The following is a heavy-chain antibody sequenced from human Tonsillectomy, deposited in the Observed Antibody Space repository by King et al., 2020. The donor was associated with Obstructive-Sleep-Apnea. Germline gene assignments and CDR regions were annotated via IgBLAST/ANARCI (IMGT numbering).Heavy chain of an antibody. CDR3: ARHGCYYYPFDY. CDR2: IYYSGST. D-gene: IGHD3-22*01. CDR1: GGSISNYY. V-gene: IGHV4-59*08. Sequence: VQLQESGPGLVKPSETLSLTCTVSGGSISNYYWSWIRQPPGKGLEWIGYIYYSGSTNYNPSLKSRVTISVDTSKNQFSLKLSSVTAADTAVYFCARHGCYYYPFDYWGQGTLVTVSS. J-gene: IGHJ4*02.